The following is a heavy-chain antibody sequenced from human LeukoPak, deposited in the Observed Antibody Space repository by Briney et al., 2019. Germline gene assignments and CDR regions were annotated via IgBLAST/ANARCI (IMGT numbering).Heavy chain of an antibody. V-gene: IGHV3-30-3*01. CDR3: ARGAGGYSYGYYFDY. D-gene: IGHD5-18*01. J-gene: IGHJ4*02. Sequence: GRSLRLSCAASGFTFSSYAMHWVRQAPGKGLEWVAVISYDGSNKYYADSVEGRFTISRDNSKNTLYLQMNSLRAEDTAVYYCARGAGGYSYGYYFDYWGQGTLVTVSS. CDR2: ISYDGSNK. CDR1: GFTFSSYA.